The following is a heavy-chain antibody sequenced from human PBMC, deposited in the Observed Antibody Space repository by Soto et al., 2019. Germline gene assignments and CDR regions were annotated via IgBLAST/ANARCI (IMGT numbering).Heavy chain of an antibody. CDR1: AGTPRPPGYG. J-gene: IGHJ6*02. V-gene: IGHV4-31*03. CDR2: IFSSGST. Sequence: SPDLSLTCTLSAGTPRPPGYGRRCLLEHQDKGLEWVGYIFSSGSTYYTPSLKSRVTMSLDMSKNQFALKLSSVNAADTAVYYCACLLEYCRTSTCPVDAMEVSRQGTKVT. D-gene: IGHD2-2*01. CDR3: ACLLEYCRTSTCPVDAMEV.